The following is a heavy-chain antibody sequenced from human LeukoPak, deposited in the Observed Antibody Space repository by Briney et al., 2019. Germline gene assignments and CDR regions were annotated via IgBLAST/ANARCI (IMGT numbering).Heavy chain of an antibody. CDR1: GFFLSSYA. V-gene: IGHV3-30*02. J-gene: IGHJ4*02. CDR3: AKVRKATENDY. Sequence: GGSLRLSCAASGFFLSSYAMHWVRQAPGKGLEWVAFTQHDGDDKYYADSVKGRFTISRDNSKNTLYLQMNSLRAEDTAVYYCAKVRKATENDYWGQGTLVTVSS. CDR2: TQHDGDDK. D-gene: IGHD5-12*01.